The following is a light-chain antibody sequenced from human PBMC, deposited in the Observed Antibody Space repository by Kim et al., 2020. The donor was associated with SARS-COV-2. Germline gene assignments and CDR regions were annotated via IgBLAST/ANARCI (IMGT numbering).Light chain of an antibody. Sequence: LSPGERATLSCRAGQSVSNNLAWYQQKGGQAPRLLIYLASNRATGIPDRFSGTGSGTDFTLTIRRLEPEDFAVYYCQQYGRLPITFGQGTRLEIK. V-gene: IGKV3-20*01. CDR1: QSVSNN. CDR2: LAS. CDR3: QQYGRLPIT. J-gene: IGKJ5*01.